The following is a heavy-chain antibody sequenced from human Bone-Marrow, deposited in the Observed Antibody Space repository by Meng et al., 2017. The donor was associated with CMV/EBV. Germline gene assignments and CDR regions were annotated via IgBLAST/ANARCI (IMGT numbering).Heavy chain of an antibody. Sequence: GSLRLSCTVSGGSVNSDDYYWSWIRQPPGKGLEWIGYIYYSGSTNYNPSLKSRVTISVDTSKNQFSLKLTSETAADTAVYYCARVVGYCSSASCYGVNYFDYWGQGTLVTVSS. CDR2: IYYSGST. J-gene: IGHJ4*02. D-gene: IGHD2-2*01. CDR3: ARVVGYCSSASCYGVNYFDY. V-gene: IGHV4-61*08. CDR1: GGSVNSDDYY.